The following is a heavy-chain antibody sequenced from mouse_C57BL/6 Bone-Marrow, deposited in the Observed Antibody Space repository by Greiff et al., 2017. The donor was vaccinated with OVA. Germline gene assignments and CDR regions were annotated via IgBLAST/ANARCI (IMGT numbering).Heavy chain of an antibody. CDR1: GYTFTSYW. CDR3: ARVVTTIVACEGTYWYVDV. D-gene: IGHD1-1*01. J-gene: IGHJ1*03. Sequence: VQLQQPGAELVKPGASVKLSCKASGYTFTSYWMHWVKQRPGQGLEWIGMIHPNSGSTNYNEKFKSKATLTVDKSSRTDYMKLSSLSSKDVAVYYCARVVTTIVACEGTYWYVDVWGTGTTVTVSS. V-gene: IGHV1-64*01. CDR2: IHPNSGST.